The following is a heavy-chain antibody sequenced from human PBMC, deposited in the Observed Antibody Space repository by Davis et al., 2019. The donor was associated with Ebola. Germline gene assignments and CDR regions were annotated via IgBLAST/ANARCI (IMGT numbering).Heavy chain of an antibody. Sequence: GESLKISCKGSGYSFTIYWIGWVRQMPGKGLEWMGIIYPGDSDTRYSPSFQGQVTISADKSISTAYLQWSSLKASDTAMYYCARQILGPHPIFDPWGQGTLVTVSS. J-gene: IGHJ5*02. V-gene: IGHV5-51*01. CDR2: IYPGDSDT. CDR1: GYSFTIYW. CDR3: ARQILGPHPIFDP. D-gene: IGHD7-27*01.